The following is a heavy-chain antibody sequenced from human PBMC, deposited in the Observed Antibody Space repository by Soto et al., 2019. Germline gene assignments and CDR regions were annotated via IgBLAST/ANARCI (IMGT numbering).Heavy chain of an antibody. V-gene: IGHV4-34*01. CDR1: GGSFSGYY. CDR2: INHSGST. CDR3: ARVRGSGFYYYGMDV. Sequence: SETLSLTCAVYGGSFSGYYWSWIRQPPGKGLEWIGEINHSGSTNYNPSLKSRVTISVDTSKNQFSLKLSSATAADTAVYYCARVRGSGFYYYGMDVWGQGTTVTVSS. J-gene: IGHJ6*02. D-gene: IGHD5-18*01.